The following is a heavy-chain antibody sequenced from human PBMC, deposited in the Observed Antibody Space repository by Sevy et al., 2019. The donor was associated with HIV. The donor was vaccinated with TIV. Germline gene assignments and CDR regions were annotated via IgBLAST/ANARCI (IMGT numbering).Heavy chain of an antibody. D-gene: IGHD1-26*01. CDR3: ARPSYTGSSFWYFDL. CDR2: FYSSGNT. CDR1: GGSISGTY. Sequence: SETLSLTCTVSGGSISGTYWTWIRQPAGKGLEWIGTFYSSGNTDYNPSLKSRVTMSVDTSKNQFSLNRSSVTAADTAVYYCARPSYTGSSFWYFDLWGRGTLVTVSS. J-gene: IGHJ2*01. V-gene: IGHV4-4*07.